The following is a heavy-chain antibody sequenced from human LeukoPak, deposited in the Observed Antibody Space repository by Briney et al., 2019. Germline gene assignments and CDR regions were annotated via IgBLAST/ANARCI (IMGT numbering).Heavy chain of an antibody. CDR1: GASISGYY. Sequence: SETLSLTCTVSGASISGYYWSWIRQPPGKGLEWIGYVYYSGTTNYNPSLKSRVTMSMDTSKNQFSLKLNSVTAADTAVFYCARGALSGIRSWFDPWGQGTLVTVSS. D-gene: IGHD3-10*01. CDR3: ARGALSGIRSWFDP. V-gene: IGHV4-59*12. CDR2: VYYSGTT. J-gene: IGHJ5*02.